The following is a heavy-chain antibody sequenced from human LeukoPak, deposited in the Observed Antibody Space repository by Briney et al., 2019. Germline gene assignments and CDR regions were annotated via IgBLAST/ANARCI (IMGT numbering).Heavy chain of an antibody. Sequence: GRSLRLSCAASGFTFDDYAMHWVRQAPGKGLEWVSGISWNSGSIGYANSVKGRFTISRDNAKNSLYLQMNSLRAEDTALYYCAKLSSGYDFDYWGQGTLVTVSS. CDR1: GFTFDDYA. CDR2: ISWNSGSI. J-gene: IGHJ4*02. D-gene: IGHD5-12*01. CDR3: AKLSSGYDFDY. V-gene: IGHV3-9*01.